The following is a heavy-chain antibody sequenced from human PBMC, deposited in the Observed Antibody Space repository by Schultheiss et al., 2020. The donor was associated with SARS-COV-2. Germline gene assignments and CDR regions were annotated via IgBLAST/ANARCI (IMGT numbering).Heavy chain of an antibody. Sequence: SETLSLTCTVSGASISSFYWSWIRQPPGKGLEWIGYIYYSGSTYYSPSLKSRVTMSLDSSKNQLSLRLTSVTAADTAVYYCARPDGDYALYGMDVWGQGTTVTVSS. V-gene: IGHV4-59*08. J-gene: IGHJ6*02. CDR1: GASISSFY. CDR2: IYYSGST. D-gene: IGHD4-17*01. CDR3: ARPDGDYALYGMDV.